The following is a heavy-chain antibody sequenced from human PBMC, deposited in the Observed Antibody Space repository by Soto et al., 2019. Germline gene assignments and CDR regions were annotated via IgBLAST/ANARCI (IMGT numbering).Heavy chain of an antibody. CDR1: GGSISSGGYY. D-gene: IGHD1-26*01. Sequence: QVQLQESGPGLVKPSQTLSLTCTVSGGSISSGGYYWSWIRQHPGKGLEWIGYIYYSGSTYYNPSLKSRVSISVDTSKNQFSLKLSSVTAADTAVYYCAGYSGSYYHDAFDIWGQGTMVTVSS. CDR2: IYYSGST. J-gene: IGHJ3*02. CDR3: AGYSGSYYHDAFDI. V-gene: IGHV4-31*03.